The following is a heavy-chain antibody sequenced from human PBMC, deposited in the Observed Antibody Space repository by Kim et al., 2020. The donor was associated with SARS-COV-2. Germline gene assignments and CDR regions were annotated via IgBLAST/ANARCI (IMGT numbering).Heavy chain of an antibody. J-gene: IGHJ3*02. D-gene: IGHD3-10*01. Sequence: SETLSLTCTVSGGSISSYYWSWIRQPAGKGLEWIGRIYTSGSTNYNPSLKSRVTMSVDTSKNQFSLKLSSVTAADTAVYYCARVAPRNIWFGEPYDAFDIWGQGTMVTVSS. CDR2: IYTSGST. V-gene: IGHV4-4*07. CDR1: GGSISSYY. CDR3: ARVAPRNIWFGEPYDAFDI.